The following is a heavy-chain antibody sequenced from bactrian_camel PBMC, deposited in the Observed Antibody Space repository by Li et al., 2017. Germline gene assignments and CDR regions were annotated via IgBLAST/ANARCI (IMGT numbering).Heavy chain of an antibody. CDR2: IYTLARSS. CDR3: AADVRVCRYLGRCDFGA. J-gene: IGHJ6*01. V-gene: IGHV3-3*01. Sequence: HVQLVESGGGSVQAGGSLKLSCEASGASRYCMGWFRRAPGKEREVVAGIYTLARSSYYPDSSVKGRFTIPLDSTKNTLYLQMDALKPEDTGMYYCAADVRVCRYLGRCDFGAYGQGTQVTVS. D-gene: IGHD1*01. CDR1: GASRYC.